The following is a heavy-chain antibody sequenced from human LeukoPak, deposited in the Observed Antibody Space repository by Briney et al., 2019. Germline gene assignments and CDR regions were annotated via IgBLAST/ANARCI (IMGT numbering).Heavy chain of an antibody. J-gene: IGHJ4*02. CDR1: GFTFSDYY. CDR2: ISSSSSYT. CDR3: ARVGYGDYVADY. D-gene: IGHD4-17*01. Sequence: PGGSLRLSCAASGFTFSDYYISWIRQAPGKGLEWDSYISSSSSYTNYADSVKGRFTISRDNAKNSLYLQMNSLRAEDTAVYYCARVGYGDYVADYWGQGTLVTVSS. V-gene: IGHV3-11*06.